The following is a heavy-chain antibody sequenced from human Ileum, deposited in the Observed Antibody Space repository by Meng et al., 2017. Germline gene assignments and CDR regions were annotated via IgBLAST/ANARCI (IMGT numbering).Heavy chain of an antibody. D-gene: IGHD3-22*01. CDR1: GFTFSDYY. J-gene: IGHJ4*02. V-gene: IGHV3-11*01. CDR2: ISSSGSTI. CDR3: ARDNYFRDYYDSSGYPCFDY. Sequence: GGSLRLSCAASGFTFSDYYMSWIRQAPGKGLEWVSYISSSGSTIYYADSVKGRFTISRDNAKNSLYLQMNSLRAEDTAVYYCARDNYFRDYYDSSGYPCFDYWGQGTLVTVSS.